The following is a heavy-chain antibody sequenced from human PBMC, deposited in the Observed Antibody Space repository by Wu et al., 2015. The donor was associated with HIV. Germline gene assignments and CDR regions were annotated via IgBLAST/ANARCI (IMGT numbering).Heavy chain of an antibody. V-gene: IGHV1-69*05. Sequence: HLVQSGAEVKKPGSSVKVSCKASGGIFSNSAISWVRLAPGEGLEWMGGIIPIFGTPKYTQKFQDRVTITSDESTSTSYMELNSLRSEDTAIYYCARSSYCGGDCYSRLDSWGQGTQVTVSS. CDR1: GGIFSNSA. D-gene: IGHD2-21*01. J-gene: IGHJ5*01. CDR2: IIPIFGTP. CDR3: ARSSYCGGDCYSRLDS.